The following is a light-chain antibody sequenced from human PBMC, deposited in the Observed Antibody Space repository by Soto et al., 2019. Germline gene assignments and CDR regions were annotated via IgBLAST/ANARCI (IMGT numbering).Light chain of an antibody. CDR2: GNS. CDR3: QSYGSSLSAL. J-gene: IGLJ1*01. CDR1: SSNIGAGYD. V-gene: IGLV1-40*01. Sequence: QSVLTQPPSVSGAPGQRVTISCTGSSSNIGAGYDVHWYQQLPGTAPKLLIYGNSNRPSGVPDRFSGSKSGTSASLAITGLQAEDEADYYCQSYGSSLSALFGTGTKVTVL.